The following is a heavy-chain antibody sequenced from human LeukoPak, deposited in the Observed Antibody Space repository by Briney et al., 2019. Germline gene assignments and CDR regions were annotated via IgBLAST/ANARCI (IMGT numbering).Heavy chain of an antibody. CDR3: ARDGARGVQVFDY. V-gene: IGHV3-48*01. Sequence: GGSLRPSCAASGFTFSDYSMNWVRQAPGKGLEWISYIGIDSGNTNYADSVKGRFTISGDKAKNSLYLQMNSLRAEDTAVYYCARDGARGVQVFDYWGQGTLVTVSS. CDR2: IGIDSGNT. D-gene: IGHD2-8*01. CDR1: GFTFSDYS. J-gene: IGHJ4*02.